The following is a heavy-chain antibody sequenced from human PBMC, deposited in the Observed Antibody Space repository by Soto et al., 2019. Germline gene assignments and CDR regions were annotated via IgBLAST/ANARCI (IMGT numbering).Heavy chain of an antibody. CDR3: TTDSSGYLGDFDS. J-gene: IGHJ4*02. CDR1: GFTFSNAW. Sequence: GGSLRLSCAASGFTFSNAWMSWVRQAPGKGLEWVGRIKSKTDGGTTDYAAPVKGRFTISRDDSKNTLYPQMNSLKTEDTAVYYCTTDSSGYLGDFDSWGQGTLVTVSS. D-gene: IGHD3-22*01. V-gene: IGHV3-15*01. CDR2: IKSKTDGGTT.